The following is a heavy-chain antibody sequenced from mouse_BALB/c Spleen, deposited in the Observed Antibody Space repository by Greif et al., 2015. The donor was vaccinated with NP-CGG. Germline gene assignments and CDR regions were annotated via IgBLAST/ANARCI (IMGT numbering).Heavy chain of an antibody. CDR2: IDPENGDT. CDR3: NYMYDGAWFAY. J-gene: IGHJ3*01. Sequence: VQLQQSGAELVRSGASVKLSCTASGFNIKDYYMHWVKQRPEQGLEWIGWIDPENGDTEYAPKFQGKATMTADTSSNTAYLQLSSLTSEDTAVYYCNYMYDGAWFAYWRQGTLVTVSA. D-gene: IGHD2-14*01. V-gene: IGHV14-4*02. CDR1: GFNIKDYY.